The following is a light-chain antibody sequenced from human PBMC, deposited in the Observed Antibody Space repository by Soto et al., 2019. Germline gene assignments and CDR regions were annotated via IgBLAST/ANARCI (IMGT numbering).Light chain of an antibody. CDR3: QQGNSFPLT. CDR2: AAS. J-gene: IGKJ5*01. Sequence: DIQMTQSPSSVSASVGDRVTITCLASQGISRWLAWYQQKPGKDPKFLIYAASSLQSGVPSRFSGSGSGTDFSLTISRLQTEDFATYYCQQGNSFPLTFGQGTRLEIK. CDR1: QGISRW. V-gene: IGKV1D-12*01.